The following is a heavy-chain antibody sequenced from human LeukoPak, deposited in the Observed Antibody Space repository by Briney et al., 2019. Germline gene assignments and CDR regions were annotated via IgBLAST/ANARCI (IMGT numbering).Heavy chain of an antibody. V-gene: IGHV3-7*02. CDR1: GFTFSTYW. J-gene: IGHJ4*02. CDR3: VRGVLTGGHSFDS. Sequence: GGSLILSCAASGFTFSTYWMSWVRQVPGKGLEWVANIKQDGSEKKYVDSVKGRFIISRDNAENSLYLQMNSLRAEDTAVYYCVRGVLTGGHSFDSWGQGTLVTVSS. CDR2: IKQDGSEK. D-gene: IGHD3-9*01.